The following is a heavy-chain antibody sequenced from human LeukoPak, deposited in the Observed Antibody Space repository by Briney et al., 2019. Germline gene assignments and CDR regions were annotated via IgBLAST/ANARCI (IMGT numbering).Heavy chain of an antibody. CDR3: VRGRWYSLYDYYGMDV. CDR1: RYTFTSYG. D-gene: IGHD1-26*01. J-gene: IGHJ6*02. Sequence: ASVKVSCKASRYTFTSYGISWVRPAPGQGLEWMGWISAYKGNTNYAQKLQGRVTMTTGTATRTAYPEPRSLRSEDTAVYYCVRGRWYSLYDYYGMDVWGQGNTVTVSS. CDR2: ISAYKGNT. V-gene: IGHV1-18*01.